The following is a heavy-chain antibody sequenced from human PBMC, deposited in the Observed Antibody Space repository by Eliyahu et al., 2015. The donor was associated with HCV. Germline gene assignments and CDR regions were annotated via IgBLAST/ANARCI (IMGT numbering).Heavy chain of an antibody. CDR1: GFPFXSXG. CDR2: IXYDGSNK. Sequence: QVQLVESGXGVVXPGRSLRLSCXASGFPFXSXGXHWVRQGPGQGLEWVXVIXYDGSNKYYADSVKGRFTISRDNSKNTLYLQMNSLRAEDTAVYYCARELGDYGDYGSWYYYYGMDVWGQGTTVTVSS. CDR3: ARELGDYGDYGSWYYYYGMDV. D-gene: IGHD4-17*01. V-gene: IGHV3-33*01. J-gene: IGHJ6*02.